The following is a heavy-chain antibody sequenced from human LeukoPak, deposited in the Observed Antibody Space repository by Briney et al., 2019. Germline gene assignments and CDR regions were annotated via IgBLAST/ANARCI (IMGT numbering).Heavy chain of an antibody. CDR3: ARVGEYCSGGSCFVDY. D-gene: IGHD2-15*01. CDR1: GFTFSSYS. Sequence: GGSLRLSCAASGFTFSSYSMNWVRQAPGKGLEWVSSISSSSSYTYYADSVKGRFTISRDNAKNSLYLQMNSLRAEDTAVYYCARVGEYCSGGSCFVDYWGQGTLVTVSS. J-gene: IGHJ4*02. CDR2: ISSSSSYT. V-gene: IGHV3-21*01.